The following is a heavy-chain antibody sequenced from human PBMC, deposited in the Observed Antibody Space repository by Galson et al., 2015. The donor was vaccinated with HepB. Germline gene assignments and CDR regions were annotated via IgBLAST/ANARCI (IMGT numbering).Heavy chain of an antibody. D-gene: IGHD3-9*01. CDR2: ISSSSSYI. CDR1: GFTFSSYS. V-gene: IGHV3-21*01. CDR3: ARDLHDILTGNIYYYYGMDV. J-gene: IGHJ6*02. Sequence: SLRLSCAASGFTFSSYSMNWVRQAPGKGLEWVSSISSSSSYIYYADSVKGRFTISRDNAKNSLYLQMNSLRAEDTAVYYCARDLHDILTGNIYYYYGMDVWGQGTTVTVSS.